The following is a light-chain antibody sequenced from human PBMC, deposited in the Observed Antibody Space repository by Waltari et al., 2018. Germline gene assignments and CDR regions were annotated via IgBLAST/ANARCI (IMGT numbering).Light chain of an antibody. CDR1: QGISNS. Sequence: DIQMTQSPSSLSASVGNRVTITCRASQGISNSLDWYQQKPGKAPKLLVYAASRLESGVPSRFSGSGSGTDYTLTISSLQPEDFATYYCQQYYNTPRITFGQGTRLEIK. V-gene: IGKV1-NL1*01. CDR2: AAS. CDR3: QQYYNTPRIT. J-gene: IGKJ5*01.